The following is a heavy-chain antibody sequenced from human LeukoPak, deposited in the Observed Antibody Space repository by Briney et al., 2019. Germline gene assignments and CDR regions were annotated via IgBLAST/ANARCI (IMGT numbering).Heavy chain of an antibody. CDR3: ARVEEQLKFDY. CDR2: ISYTGST. J-gene: IGHJ4*02. CDR1: GGSISGYY. V-gene: IGHV4-59*12. D-gene: IGHD6-6*01. Sequence: SETLSLTCTVSGGSISGYYWSWIRQPPGKGLEWIGYISYTGSTNYNPSLKSRVTISVDTSKNQFSLKLSSVTAADTAVYYCARVEEQLKFDYWGQGTLVTVSS.